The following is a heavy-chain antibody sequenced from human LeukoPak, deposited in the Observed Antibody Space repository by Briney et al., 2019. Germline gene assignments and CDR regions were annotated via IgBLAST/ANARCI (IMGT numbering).Heavy chain of an antibody. Sequence: QPGGSLRLSCAASGFTFSSYGMHWVRQAPGKGLEWVAVISYDGSNKYYADSVKGRFTISRDNSKNTLYLQMNSLRAGDTAVYYCAKDPRRFGESAPAHYYYYGMDVWGQGTTVTVSS. CDR1: GFTFSSYG. CDR3: AKDPRRFGESAPAHYYYYGMDV. J-gene: IGHJ6*02. V-gene: IGHV3-30*18. CDR2: ISYDGSNK. D-gene: IGHD3-10*01.